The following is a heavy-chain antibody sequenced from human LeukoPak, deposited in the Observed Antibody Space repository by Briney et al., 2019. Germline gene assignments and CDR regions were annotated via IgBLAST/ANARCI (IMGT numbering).Heavy chain of an antibody. V-gene: IGHV3-30*19. J-gene: IGHJ4*02. CDR3: ARDPTYSSALYYFDY. D-gene: IGHD6-19*01. CDR1: GFTFSSYG. Sequence: GGSLRLSCAASGFTFSSYGMHWVRQAPGKGLEWVAVISYDGSNKYYADSVKGRFTISRDNSKNTLYLQMSSLRAEDTAVYYCARDPTYSSALYYFDYWGQGTLVTVSS. CDR2: ISYDGSNK.